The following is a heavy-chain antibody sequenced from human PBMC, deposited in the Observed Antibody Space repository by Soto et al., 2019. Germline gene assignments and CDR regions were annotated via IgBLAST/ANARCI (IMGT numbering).Heavy chain of an antibody. Sequence: SETLSLTSAVSGDSISSCKWWSSVRQVPGKGLERVGEIYHSVSTNYNPSLKSRVTISVDKSKQQFSLKLSYVPATDRAVYYCARRRQRWLVLSRWFHPWGQGTLVTVS. J-gene: IGHJ5*02. V-gene: IGHV4-4*02. CDR1: GDSISSCKW. CDR3: ARRRQRWLVLSRWFHP. D-gene: IGHD6-19*01. CDR2: IYHSVST.